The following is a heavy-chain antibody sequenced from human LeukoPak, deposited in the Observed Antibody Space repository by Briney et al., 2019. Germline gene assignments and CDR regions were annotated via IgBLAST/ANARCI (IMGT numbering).Heavy chain of an antibody. J-gene: IGHJ4*02. D-gene: IGHD6-13*01. V-gene: IGHV3-23*01. CDR2: ISGGGGST. Sequence: GGSLRLSCAASGFTFSSYAMSWVRQAPGKGLEWVSAISGGGGSTYYADSVKGRFTISRDNSKNTLYLQMNSLRAEDTAVYYCAKDPERIAAAGTASDYWGQGTLVTVSS. CDR1: GFTFSSYA. CDR3: AKDPERIAAAGTASDY.